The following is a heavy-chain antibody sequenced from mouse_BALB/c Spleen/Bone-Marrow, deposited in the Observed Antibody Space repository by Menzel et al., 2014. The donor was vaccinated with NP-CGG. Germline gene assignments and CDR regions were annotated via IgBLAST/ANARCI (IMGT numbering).Heavy chain of an antibody. CDR1: GYSFTGYF. Sequence: DVKLQESGPELVKPGASVKISCKASGYSFTGYFMNWVKQSHGKSLEWIGRINPYNGDTFYNQKFKGKATLTVDESSSTAHMELLSLTSEDSAVYYCGRGDDYDGDFDRWGQGTTLTVSS. J-gene: IGHJ2*01. CDR3: GRGDDYDGDFDR. CDR2: INPYNGDT. V-gene: IGHV1-37*01. D-gene: IGHD2-4*01.